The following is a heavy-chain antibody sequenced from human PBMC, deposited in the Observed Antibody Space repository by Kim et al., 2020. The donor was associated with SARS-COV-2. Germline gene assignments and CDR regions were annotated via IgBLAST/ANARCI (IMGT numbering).Heavy chain of an antibody. D-gene: IGHD3-3*01. Sequence: SVKVSCKASGGTFSSYAISWVRQAPGQGLEWMGGIIPIFGTANYAQKFQGRVTITADESTSTAYMELSSLRSEDTAVYYCARVDSSWRRDRYFDYWGQGTLVTVSS. CDR2: IIPIFGTA. CDR1: GGTFSSYA. V-gene: IGHV1-69*13. J-gene: IGHJ4*02. CDR3: ARVDSSWRRDRYFDY.